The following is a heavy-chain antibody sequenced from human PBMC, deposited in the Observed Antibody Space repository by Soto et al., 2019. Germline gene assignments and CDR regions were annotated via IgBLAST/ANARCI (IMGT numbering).Heavy chain of an antibody. CDR1: GYSFTSYW. V-gene: IGHV5-51*01. CDR2: IYPGDSDT. Sequence: GESLKISCTGVGYSFTSYWIGWVRQMPGKGLEWMGIIYPGDSDTRYSPSFQGQVAISADKSITTAYLQWSSLKASDTAMYYCARGYCTTTICDPWFDPWGQGTLVTVSS. CDR3: ARGYCTTTICDPWFDP. D-gene: IGHD2-2*01. J-gene: IGHJ5*02.